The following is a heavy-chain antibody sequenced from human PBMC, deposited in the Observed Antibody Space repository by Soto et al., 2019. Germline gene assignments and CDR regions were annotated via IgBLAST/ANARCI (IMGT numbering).Heavy chain of an antibody. J-gene: IGHJ4*02. V-gene: IGHV3-30-3*01. D-gene: IGHD3-22*01. CDR3: ARDISDDSSGYRPDY. Sequence: PGGSLRLSCAASGFTFRSYAMHWVRQAPGKGLEWVTVISYDGSKKYYADSVKGRFTISRDNSKNTLYLQINTLRAEDTAVYYCARDISDDSSGYRPDYWGQGTLVTVSS. CDR1: GFTFRSYA. CDR2: ISYDGSKK.